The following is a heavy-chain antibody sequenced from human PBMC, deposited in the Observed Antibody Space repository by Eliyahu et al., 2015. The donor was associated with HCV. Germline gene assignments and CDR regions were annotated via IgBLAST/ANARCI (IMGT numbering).Heavy chain of an antibody. CDR1: GGSISSRDSY. J-gene: IGHJ3*01. V-gene: IGHV4-39*01. Sequence: QLQLQESGPGLVKPSETLSLTCSVSGGSISSRDSYWGWIRQPPGRGLEWIGSISYSGDTYYNPSLRSRITISADTSKNQFSLKLSSVTAADTSVYYCVRHLRESGYYQEGAFALWGQGTVVTVSS. CDR2: ISYSGDT. CDR3: VRHLRESGYYQEGAFAL. D-gene: IGHD3-3*01.